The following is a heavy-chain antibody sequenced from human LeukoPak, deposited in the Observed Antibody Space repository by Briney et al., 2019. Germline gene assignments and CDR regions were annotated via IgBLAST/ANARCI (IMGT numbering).Heavy chain of an antibody. CDR1: GDSIRSSTYY. D-gene: IGHD3-22*01. CDR2: IYYNGST. V-gene: IGHV4-39*07. Sequence: PSETLSLTCTVSGDSIRSSTYYWGWIRQPPGKGLEWIGNIYYNGSTYYNPSLKSRVTISVDTSKNHFSLKLKSVTAADTAVYYCARARVVRAMIVGVSLYFQHWGQGTLVPVSS. CDR3: ARARVVRAMIVGVSLYFQH. J-gene: IGHJ1*01.